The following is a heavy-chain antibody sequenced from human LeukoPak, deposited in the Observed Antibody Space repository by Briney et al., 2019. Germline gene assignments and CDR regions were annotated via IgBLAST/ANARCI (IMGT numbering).Heavy chain of an antibody. V-gene: IGHV3-23*01. D-gene: IGHD2-15*01. CDR3: ARDRSCTGGSCYMDV. Sequence: PGGSLRLSCAASGFTFSTYATSWVRQAPGKGLEWVSGISGSGDNTNYADSVKGRFTISRDNSKNTLSLQMSSLRVEDTAVYYCARDRSCTGGSCYMDVWGRGTTVTVSS. J-gene: IGHJ6*03. CDR2: ISGSGDNT. CDR1: GFTFSTYA.